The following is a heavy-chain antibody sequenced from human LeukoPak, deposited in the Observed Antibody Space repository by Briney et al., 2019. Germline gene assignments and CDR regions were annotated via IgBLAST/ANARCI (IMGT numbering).Heavy chain of an antibody. D-gene: IGHD1-26*01. CDR3: ARDPSGTAFDI. CDR1: GGSISSYY. J-gene: IGHJ3*02. CDR2: IYYSGST. V-gene: IGHV4-59*01. Sequence: PSETLSLTCTVSGGSISSYYWSWIRQPPRKGLEWIGYIYYSGSTNYNPSLKSRVTISVDTSKNQFSLKLSSVTAADTAVYYCARDPSGTAFDIWGQGTMVTVSS.